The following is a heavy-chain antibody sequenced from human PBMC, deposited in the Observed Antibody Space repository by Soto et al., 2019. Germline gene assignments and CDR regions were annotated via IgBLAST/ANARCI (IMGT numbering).Heavy chain of an antibody. J-gene: IGHJ3*01. D-gene: IGHD4-17*01. CDR2: IWYDGSKE. Sequence: QVHLVESGGGVVQPGTSLRLSCEASGFTFSGFGMHWVRQTPGKGLEWVAVIWYDGSKEYFADCVKGRFTISRDNSKNALYLQMNRLRAEDSAIYYWARGRGGSYGGNSAHYDVWGQGKLVTVSS. V-gene: IGHV3-33*01. CDR3: ARGRGGSYGGNSAHYDV. CDR1: GFTFSGFG.